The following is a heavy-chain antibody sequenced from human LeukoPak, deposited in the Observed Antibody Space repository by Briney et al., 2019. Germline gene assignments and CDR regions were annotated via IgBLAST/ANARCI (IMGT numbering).Heavy chain of an antibody. D-gene: IGHD3-22*01. V-gene: IGHV1-24*01. CDR1: GYTLTELS. CDR3: ATTDYKDYYDSSGYDY. J-gene: IGHJ4*02. CDR2: FDPEDGET. Sequence: ASVTVSCKVSGYTLTELSMHWVRQAPGKGLEWMGGFDPEDGETIYAQKFQGRVTMTEDTSTDTAYMELSSLRSEDTAVYYCATTDYKDYYDSSGYDYWGQGTLVTVSS.